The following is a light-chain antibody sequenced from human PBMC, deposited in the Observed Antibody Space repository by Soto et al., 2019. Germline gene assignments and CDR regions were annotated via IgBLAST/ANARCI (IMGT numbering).Light chain of an antibody. J-gene: IGKJ4*01. CDR1: QSISSW. CDR3: QHYNSYPT. V-gene: IGKV1-5*03. Sequence: DIQMTQSPSTLSAYVGDRVTITCRASQSISSWLAWYQQKPGKAPKLLIYKASSLESGVPSRFSGSGSGTLQTLSISCLQPDYFATYYCQHYNSYPTFGGGTKVEIK. CDR2: KAS.